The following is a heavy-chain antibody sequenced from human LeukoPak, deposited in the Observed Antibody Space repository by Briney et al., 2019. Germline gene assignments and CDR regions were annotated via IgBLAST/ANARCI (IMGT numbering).Heavy chain of an antibody. V-gene: IGHV4-38-2*02. D-gene: IGHD3-3*01. CDR3: ARDHLANLASRLFDP. J-gene: IGHJ5*02. CDR2: IHHSGRT. Sequence: PSETLSLTCTVSGYSISSDYYWGWIRQPPGKGLEWIGSIHHSGRTYYNPSLKSRVTISVDTSKNQFSLKLSSVTAADTAVYYCARDHLANLASRLFDPWGHGTLVTVSS. CDR1: GYSISSDYY.